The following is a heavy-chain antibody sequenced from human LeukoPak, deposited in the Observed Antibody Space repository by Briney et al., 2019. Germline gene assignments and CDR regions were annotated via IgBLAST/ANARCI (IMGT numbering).Heavy chain of an antibody. CDR2: TGYKSKWFN. CDR1: GDSVSTNSAA. J-gene: IGHJ4*02. CDR3: ARGYYDNSGHYFFDF. D-gene: IGHD3-22*01. Sequence: SQTLSLTCAISGDSVSTNSAAWNWIRQSPSRGLEWLVRTGYKSKWFNDYAVFVKSRITIKPDTSKNQFSLQLNSATPEDTAVYYCARGYYDNSGHYFFDFWGQGTLVTVSS. V-gene: IGHV6-1*01.